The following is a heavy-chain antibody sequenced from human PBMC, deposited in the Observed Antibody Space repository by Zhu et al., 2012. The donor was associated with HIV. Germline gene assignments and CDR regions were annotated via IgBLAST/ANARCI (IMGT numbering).Heavy chain of an antibody. V-gene: IGHV4-59*11. CDR3: ARLRDTSGYYYPFDY. Sequence: QVQLQESGPGLVKPSETLSLTCSVSGGSTNSHYWNWIRQPPGKGLEWIGYVFYTGITNYNPSLKSRVTISLDMSKNQFSLKLTSVTAADTAVYYCARLRDTSGYYYPFDYWGQGSLVTVSS. J-gene: IGHJ4*02. D-gene: IGHD3-22*01. CDR2: VFYTGIT. CDR1: GGSTNSHY.